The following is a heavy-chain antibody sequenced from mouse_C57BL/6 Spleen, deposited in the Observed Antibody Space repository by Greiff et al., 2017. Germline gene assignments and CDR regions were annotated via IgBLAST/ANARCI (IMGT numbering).Heavy chain of an antibody. CDR1: GYTFTSYW. J-gene: IGHJ4*01. CDR3: ARGDYDYDDGYAMDY. Sequence: VQLQQPGAELVRPGSSVKLSCKASGYTFTSYWMHWVKQRPIQGLEWIGNIDPSDSDTHYNQKFKDKATLTVDKSSSTAYMQLSSLTSEDSAVYYGARGDYDYDDGYAMDYWGQGTSVTVSS. V-gene: IGHV1-52*01. CDR2: IDPSDSDT. D-gene: IGHD2-4*01.